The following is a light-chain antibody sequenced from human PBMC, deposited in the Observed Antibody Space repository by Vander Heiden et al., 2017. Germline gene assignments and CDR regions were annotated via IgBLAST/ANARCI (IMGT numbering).Light chain of an antibody. J-gene: IGKJ1*01. CDR2: SES. CDR3: QQYNGWPPKWT. V-gene: IGKV3-15*01. Sequence: IVMTQSPATLSVSPGERATTSCRASKSVSINFAWYQQKPGQAPRLLIHSESTRATGIGARFSGSGSGTEFTLTISSLQSEDFALYYCQQYNGWPPKWTFGQGTKVEIK. CDR1: KSVSIN.